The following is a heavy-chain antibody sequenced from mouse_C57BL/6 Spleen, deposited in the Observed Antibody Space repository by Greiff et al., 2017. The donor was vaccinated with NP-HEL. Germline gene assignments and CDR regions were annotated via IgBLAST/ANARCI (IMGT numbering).Heavy chain of an antibody. V-gene: IGHV1-80*01. J-gene: IGHJ3*01. Sequence: VKLQESGAELVKPGASVKISCKASGYAFSSYWMNWVKQRPGKGLEWIGQIYPGDGDTNYNGKFKGKATLTADKSSSTAYMQLSSLTSEDSAVYFCARGDGSSFSWFAYWGQGTLVTVSA. CDR1: GYAFSSYW. CDR2: IYPGDGDT. CDR3: ARGDGSSFSWFAY. D-gene: IGHD1-1*01.